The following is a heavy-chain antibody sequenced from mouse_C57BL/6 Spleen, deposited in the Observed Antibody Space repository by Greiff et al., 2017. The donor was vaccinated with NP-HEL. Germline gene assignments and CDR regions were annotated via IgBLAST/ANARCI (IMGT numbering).Heavy chain of an antibody. V-gene: IGHV1-53*01. D-gene: IGHD2-4*01. Sequence: QVQLKQPGTELVKPGASVKLSCKASGYTFTSYWMHWVKQRPGQGLEWIGNINPSNGGTNYNEKFKSKATLTVDKSSSTAYMQLSSLTSEDSAVYYCARWRYDYDPWFAYWGQGTLVTVSA. J-gene: IGHJ3*01. CDR2: INPSNGGT. CDR1: GYTFTSYW. CDR3: ARWRYDYDPWFAY.